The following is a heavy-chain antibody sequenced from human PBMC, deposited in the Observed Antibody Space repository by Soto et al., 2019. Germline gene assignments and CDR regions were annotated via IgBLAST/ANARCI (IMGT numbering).Heavy chain of an antibody. D-gene: IGHD5-12*01. CDR1: GFTFSIYW. V-gene: IGHV3-74*01. CDR2: INSDGSST. Sequence: GGSLRLSCAASGFTFSIYWMHWVRQAPGKGLVWVSRINSDGSSTSYADSVKGRFTISRDNAKNTLYLQMNSLRAVDTAVYYCARDYGDGYNLFDAFDIWGQGTMVTV. CDR3: ARDYGDGYNLFDAFDI. J-gene: IGHJ3*02.